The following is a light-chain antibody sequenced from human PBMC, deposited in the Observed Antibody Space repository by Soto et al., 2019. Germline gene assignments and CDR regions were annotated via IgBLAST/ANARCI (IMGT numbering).Light chain of an antibody. CDR2: GAA. CDR3: QQYNDWPVT. J-gene: IGKJ1*01. Sequence: EIVMTQSPATLSVSPGERATLSCRASQSVTSNLAWYQQKPGQPPRRLICGAATRATGIPARFSGSGFWTEFTLAISSLQSVFFSVFYCQQYNDWPVTFGEGTKVHIK. CDR1: QSVTSN. V-gene: IGKV3-15*01.